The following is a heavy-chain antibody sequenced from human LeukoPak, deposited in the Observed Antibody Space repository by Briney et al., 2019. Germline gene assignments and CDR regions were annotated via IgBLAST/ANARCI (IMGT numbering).Heavy chain of an antibody. V-gene: IGHV1-8*02. Sequence: GASVKVSCKASGYTFSSYAISWVRQATGQGLEWMGWMNPNSGNTGYAQRFQGRVTMTRDTSISTAYMELSSLRSEDTAVYYCARGTPSCSSASCYNYWGQGTLVHVSS. J-gene: IGHJ4*02. D-gene: IGHD2-2*02. CDR1: GYTFSSYA. CDR3: ARGTPSCSSASCYNY. CDR2: MNPNSGNT.